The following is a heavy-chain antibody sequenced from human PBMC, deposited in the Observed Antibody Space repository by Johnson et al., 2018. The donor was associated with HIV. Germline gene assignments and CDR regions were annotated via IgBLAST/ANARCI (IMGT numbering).Heavy chain of an antibody. D-gene: IGHD6-19*01. CDR2: ISYDGSDT. J-gene: IGHJ3*01. CDR3: ARKQWLEIPSDALDV. V-gene: IGHV3-30*04. Sequence: QMMLVESGGGVVQPGRALRLSCAASGFTFSNSAMHWVRQAPGKGLEWVAVISYDGSDTAYADSVKGRFTISRDNAKKTLYLQMNSLRAEDTAVYYCARKQWLEIPSDALDVWGQGTMVTVSS. CDR1: GFTFSNSA.